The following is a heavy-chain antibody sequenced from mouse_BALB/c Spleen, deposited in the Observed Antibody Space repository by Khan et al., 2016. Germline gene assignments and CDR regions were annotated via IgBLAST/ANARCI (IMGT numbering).Heavy chain of an antibody. V-gene: IGHV9-3-1*01. Sequence: QIQLVQSGPELKKPGETVKISCKASGYTFTNYGMNWVKQAPGKGLKWMGWINTYTGESTSAADFKGRFAISLQTSASTAYLQINNLKNEDTAAYFCAIGGDYGGFASWGQGTLVTVSA. CDR1: GYTFTNYG. J-gene: IGHJ3*01. D-gene: IGHD2-13*01. CDR2: INTYTGES. CDR3: AIGGDYGGFAS.